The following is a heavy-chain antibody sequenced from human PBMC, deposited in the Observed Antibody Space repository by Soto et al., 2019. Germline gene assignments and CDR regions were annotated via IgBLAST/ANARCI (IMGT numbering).Heavy chain of an antibody. V-gene: IGHV3-72*01. J-gene: IGHJ6*02. CDR1: GFTFSDHY. CDR2: IRNKVNFYTT. CDR3: ARGGDPAYATYGSGMDV. Sequence: AGGSLRLSCTASGFTFSDHYMDWVRQAPGKGLEWLGRIRNKVNFYTTESAASVKGRFVMSRDDSKNSVFLQMNILQIEDTAVYYCARGGDPAYATYGSGMDVWGQGTTVTVSS. D-gene: IGHD4-17*01.